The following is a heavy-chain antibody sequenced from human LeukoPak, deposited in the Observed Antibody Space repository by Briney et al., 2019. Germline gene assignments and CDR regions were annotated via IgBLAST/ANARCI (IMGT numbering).Heavy chain of an antibody. V-gene: IGHV4-4*07. CDR3: ARVRFLESGDAFDI. D-gene: IGHD3-3*01. CDR1: GGSISSYY. J-gene: IGHJ3*02. CDR2: IYTSGST. Sequence: PSETLSLTCTVSGGSISSYYWSWIRQPAGKGLEWIGRIYTSGSTNYNTSLKSRVTMSVDTSKNQFSLKLSFVTAADTAVYYCARVRFLESGDAFDIWGQGTMVTVSS.